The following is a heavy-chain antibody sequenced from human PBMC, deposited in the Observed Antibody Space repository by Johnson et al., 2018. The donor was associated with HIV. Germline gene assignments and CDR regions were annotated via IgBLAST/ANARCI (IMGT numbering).Heavy chain of an antibody. Sequence: VQLVESGGGVVQPGRSLRLSCAASGFTFNPYGIHWVRRAPGKGLEWVALISYDGSNKYYAESVKGRFTISRDNSKNTLYLQMNSLRAEDTALYYCAKVAVATAAGGVPLDIWGPGTMVTVSA. CDR2: ISYDGSNK. V-gene: IGHV3-33*03. CDR3: AKVAVATAAGGVPLDI. D-gene: IGHD6-13*01. J-gene: IGHJ3*02. CDR1: GFTFNPYG.